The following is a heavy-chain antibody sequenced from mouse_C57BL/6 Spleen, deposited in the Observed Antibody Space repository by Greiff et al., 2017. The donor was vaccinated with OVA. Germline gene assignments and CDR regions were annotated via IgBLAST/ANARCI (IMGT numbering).Heavy chain of an antibody. CDR1: GYTFTDYN. D-gene: IGHD2-4*01. V-gene: IGHV1-18*01. CDR2: INPNNGGT. Sequence: VQLQQSGPELVKPGASVKIPCKASGYTFTDYNMDWVKQSHGKSLEWIGDINPNNGGTIYNQKFKGKATLTVDKSSSTAYMELRSLTSEDTAVYYCATGYDYDGEGYYYAMDYWGQGTSVTVSS. CDR3: ATGYDYDGEGYYYAMDY. J-gene: IGHJ4*01.